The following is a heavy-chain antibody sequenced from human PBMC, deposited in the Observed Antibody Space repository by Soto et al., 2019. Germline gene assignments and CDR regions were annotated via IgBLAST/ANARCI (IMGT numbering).Heavy chain of an antibody. CDR1: GYTFTTSG. D-gene: IGHD1-26*01. CDR2: ISTYNGDT. V-gene: IGHV1-18*01. CDR3: ARQGSWPYYYYGLDV. J-gene: IGHJ6*02. Sequence: QVQLVQSGPEVRKPGASVKVSCEASGYTFTTSGISWVRQVPGQGLEWMGWISTYNGDTNSAQNFQGRVLMTADTSTGTAYMELMSLKSDDTAVYYCARQGSWPYYYYGLDVCGQGTTVTVSS.